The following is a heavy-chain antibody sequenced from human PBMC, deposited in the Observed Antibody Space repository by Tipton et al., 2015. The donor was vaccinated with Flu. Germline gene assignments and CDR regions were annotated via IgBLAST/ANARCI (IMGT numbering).Heavy chain of an antibody. CDR2: IYYSGST. D-gene: IGHD3-10*01. CDR3: ARHSITMVRGVTRGLQYFQH. CDR1: GGSISSYY. V-gene: IGHV4-59*08. Sequence: TLSLTCTVSGGSISSYYWSWIRQPPGKGLEWIGYIYYSGSTNYNPSLKSRVTISVDTSKNQFSLKLSSVTAADTAVYYCARHSITMVRGVTRGLQYFQHWGQGTLVTVSS. J-gene: IGHJ1*01.